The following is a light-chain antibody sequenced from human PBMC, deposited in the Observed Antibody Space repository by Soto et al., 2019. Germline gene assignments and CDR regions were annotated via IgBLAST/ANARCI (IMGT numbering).Light chain of an antibody. J-gene: IGKJ2*01. CDR1: QSLLHSNGYNY. CDR2: LGS. Sequence: DIVMTQSPLSLPVTPGEPASISCRSSQSLLHSNGYNYLDWYLQKPGQSPQLLIYLGSNRASGGPDRFSGSGSGTEFTLKISRVEAEDVGVYYCMQALQTPMYTFGQGTKLEIK. CDR3: MQALQTPMYT. V-gene: IGKV2-28*01.